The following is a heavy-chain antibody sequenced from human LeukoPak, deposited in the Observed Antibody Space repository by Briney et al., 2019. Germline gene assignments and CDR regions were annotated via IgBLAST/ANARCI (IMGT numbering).Heavy chain of an antibody. CDR3: ARGGGYCSSTSCPDYFDY. D-gene: IGHD2-2*01. CDR2: ISAYNGNT. V-gene: IGHV1-18*01. Sequence: ASVKVSCKASGGTFSSYAISWVRQAPGQGLEWMGWISAYNGNTNYAQKLQGRVTMTTDTSTSTAYMELRSLRSDDTAVYYCARGGGYCSSTSCPDYFDYWGQGTLVTVSS. J-gene: IGHJ4*02. CDR1: GGTFSSYA.